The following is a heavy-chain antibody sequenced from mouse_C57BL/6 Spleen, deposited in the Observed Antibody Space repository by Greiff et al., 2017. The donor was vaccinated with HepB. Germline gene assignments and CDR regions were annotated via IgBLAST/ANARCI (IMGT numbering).Heavy chain of an antibody. CDR3: TREERDYDDAMDY. CDR2: ISSGGDYI. J-gene: IGHJ4*01. V-gene: IGHV5-9-1*02. Sequence: EVNVVESGEGLVKPGGSLKLSCAASGFTFSSYAMSWVRQTPEKRLEWVAYISSGGDYIYYADTVKGRFTISRDNARNTLYLQMSSLKSEDTAMYYCTREERDYDDAMDYWGQGTSVTVSS. CDR1: GFTFSSYA. D-gene: IGHD2-4*01.